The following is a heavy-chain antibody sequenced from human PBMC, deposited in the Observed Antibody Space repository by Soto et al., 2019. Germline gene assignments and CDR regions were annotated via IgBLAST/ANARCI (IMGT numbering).Heavy chain of an antibody. D-gene: IGHD5-12*01. Sequence: ASVKVSCKASGYTFTGYYMHWVRQAPGQGLEWMGWINPNSGGTNYAQKFQGRVTMTRDASISTAYMELSRLRSDDTAVYYCARDSANSGYVYREWMDVWGQGTTVTVSS. CDR3: ARDSANSGYVYREWMDV. V-gene: IGHV1-2*02. CDR2: INPNSGGT. J-gene: IGHJ6*02. CDR1: GYTFTGYY.